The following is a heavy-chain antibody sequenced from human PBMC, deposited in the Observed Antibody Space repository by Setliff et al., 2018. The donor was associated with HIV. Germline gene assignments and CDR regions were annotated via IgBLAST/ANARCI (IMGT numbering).Heavy chain of an antibody. Sequence: ASVKVSCKAIGYMILGYKMNWVRQAPGQGLEWIGRISPNNGAAEYAPKFQGRVSMTLDTSISTAYLEIPRLTSDDAAVYFCARPRVFDSFDVWGQGTKITVSS. D-gene: IGHD6-6*01. CDR1: GYMILGYK. V-gene: IGHV1-2*06. CDR2: ISPNNGAA. CDR3: ARPRVFDSFDV. J-gene: IGHJ3*01.